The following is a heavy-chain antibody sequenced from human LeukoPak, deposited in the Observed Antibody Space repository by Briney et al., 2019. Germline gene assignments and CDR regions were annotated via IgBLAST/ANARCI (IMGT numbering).Heavy chain of an antibody. CDR3: ARLVGARAY. J-gene: IGHJ4*02. CDR2: INHSGST. CDR1: GGSFSGYY. D-gene: IGHD1-26*01. Sequence: PSGTLSLTCAVYGGSFSGYYWSWIRQPPGKGLEWIGEINHSGSTNYNPSLKSRVTISVDTSKNQFSLKLSSVTAADTAVYYCARLVGARAYWGQGTLVTVSS. V-gene: IGHV4-34*01.